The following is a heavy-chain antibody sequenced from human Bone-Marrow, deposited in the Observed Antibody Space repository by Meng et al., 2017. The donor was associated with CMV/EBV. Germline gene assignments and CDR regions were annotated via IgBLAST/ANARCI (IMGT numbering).Heavy chain of an antibody. CDR3: AREFSNCSSTSCYYYYYGMDV. CDR1: GGTFSSYT. CDR2: IIPNLGIA. V-gene: IGHV1-69*04. J-gene: IGHJ6*02. D-gene: IGHD2-2*01. Sequence: SVKVSCKASGGTFSSYTISWVRQAPGQGLEWMGRIIPNLGIANYAQKFQGRVTITADKSTSTAYMELSSLRSEDTAVYYCAREFSNCSSTSCYYYYYGMDVWGQGTTVTVSS.